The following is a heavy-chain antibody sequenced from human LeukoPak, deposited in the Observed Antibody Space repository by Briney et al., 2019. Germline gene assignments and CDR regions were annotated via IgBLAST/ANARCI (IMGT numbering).Heavy chain of an antibody. CDR1: GYTFTGYY. CDR2: ISPNSGGT. V-gene: IGHV1-2*02. D-gene: IGHD2-21*02. J-gene: IGHJ5*02. Sequence: ASVKVSCKASGYTFTGYYMHWVRQAPGQGLEWMGWISPNSGGTNYAQKFQGGVTMTRDTSISTAYMELSRLRSDDTAVYYCARTAPKNWFDPWGQGTLVTVSS. CDR3: ARTAPKNWFDP.